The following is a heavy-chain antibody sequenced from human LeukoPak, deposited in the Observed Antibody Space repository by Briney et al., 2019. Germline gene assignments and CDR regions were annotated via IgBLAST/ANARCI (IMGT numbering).Heavy chain of an antibody. CDR3: ARLGFVVPAVIFDY. D-gene: IGHD2-2*02. CDR2: IYVGGST. V-gene: IGHV3-53*01. J-gene: IGHJ4*02. Sequence: GGSLRLSCAASGFTVSSNYMSWVRQAPGKGLEWVSVIYVGGSTYYADSVKGRFTISRDISKNTLYLQMNSLRAEDTAMYYCARLGFVVPAVIFDYWGQGTLVTVSS. CDR1: GFTVSSNY.